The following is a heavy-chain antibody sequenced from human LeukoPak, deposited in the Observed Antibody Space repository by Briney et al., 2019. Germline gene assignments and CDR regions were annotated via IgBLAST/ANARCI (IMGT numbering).Heavy chain of an antibody. CDR2: ISSSGSTI. J-gene: IGHJ4*02. CDR1: GFTFSSYE. Sequence: GGSLRLSCAASGFTFSSYEMNWVRQAPGKGLEWVSYISSSGSTIYYADSVKGRFTISRDNAKNPLYLQMNSLRGEDTAVYYCARGNTYHYGSGSSYYFDYWGQGTLVTVSS. V-gene: IGHV3-48*03. D-gene: IGHD3-10*01. CDR3: ARGNTYHYGSGSSYYFDY.